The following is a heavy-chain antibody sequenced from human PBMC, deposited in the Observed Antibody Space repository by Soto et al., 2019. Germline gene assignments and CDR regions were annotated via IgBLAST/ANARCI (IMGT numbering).Heavy chain of an antibody. V-gene: IGHV3-30*18. CDR2: ISYDGSNK. CDR3: VKDYARPQYDFWSGYMVADYGMDV. Sequence: QPGGSLRLSCAASGFTFSSYGMHWVRQAPGKGLEWVAVISYDGSNKYYADSVKGRFTISRDNSKNTLYLQMNSLRAEDTAVYYCVKDYARPQYDFWSGYMVADYGMDVWGQGTTVTVSS. CDR1: GFTFSSYG. D-gene: IGHD3-3*01. J-gene: IGHJ6*02.